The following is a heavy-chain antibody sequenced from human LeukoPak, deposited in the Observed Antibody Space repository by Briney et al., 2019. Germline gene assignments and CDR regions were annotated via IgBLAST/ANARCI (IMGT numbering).Heavy chain of an antibody. CDR3: TTSIDYYDSWSYLSRFDP. J-gene: IGHJ5*02. V-gene: IGHV3-15*01. D-gene: IGHD3-10*01. CDR2: IKSKTDGRTI. Sequence: PGGSLRLSCVVSGITFSDAWTSWVRQAPGKGLEWVGRIKSKTDGRTIDYAAPVKGRFTISRDDSKNTLNLQMNSLKTEDTAVYYCTTSIDYYDSWSYLSRFDPWGQGTLVTVSS. CDR1: GITFSDAW.